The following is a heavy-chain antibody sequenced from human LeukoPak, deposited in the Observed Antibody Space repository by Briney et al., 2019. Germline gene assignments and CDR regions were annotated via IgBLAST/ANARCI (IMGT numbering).Heavy chain of an antibody. CDR3: SRVVPAHVLPPR. CDR1: GGSISSGSYY. J-gene: IGHJ4*02. Sequence: ASETLSLTCTVSGGSISSGSYYWSWIRQPAGKGLEWVGRFYTGGSTDYNPSLKSRVTISVDTSKNQFSLKLSSVTAADTAVYYCSRVVPAHVLPPRWGQGTLVTVSS. CDR2: FYTGGST. D-gene: IGHD2-2*01. V-gene: IGHV4-61*02.